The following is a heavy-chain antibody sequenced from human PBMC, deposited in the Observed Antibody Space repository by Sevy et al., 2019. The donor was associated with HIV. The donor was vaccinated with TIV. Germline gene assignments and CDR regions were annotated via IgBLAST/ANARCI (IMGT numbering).Heavy chain of an antibody. CDR3: ARGLNYDFWSGALTYYYYYGMDV. Sequence: ASVKVSCKASGYTFTSYDINWVRQATGQELEWMGWMNPNSGNTGYAQKFQGRVTMTRNTSISTAYMELSSLRSEDTAVYYCARGLNYDFWSGALTYYYYYGMDVWGQGTTVTVSS. CDR1: GYTFTSYD. CDR2: MNPNSGNT. V-gene: IGHV1-8*01. J-gene: IGHJ6*02. D-gene: IGHD3-3*01.